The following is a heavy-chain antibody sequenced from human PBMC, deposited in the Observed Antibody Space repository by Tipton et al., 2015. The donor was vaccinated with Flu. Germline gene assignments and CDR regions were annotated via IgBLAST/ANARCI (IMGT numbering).Heavy chain of an antibody. CDR1: RDSMRSDYF. CDR3: ARHTGDSVRGVIDY. V-gene: IGHV4-38-2*02. CDR2: IYHSGST. Sequence: LRLSCTVSRDSMRSDYFWGWIRQPPGKGLEWIGTIYHSGSTYYNPSLKSRLTMSVDTSKNQFSLKLSSVTAADTAVYYCARHTGDSVRGVIDYWGQGTLVTVSS. J-gene: IGHJ4*02. D-gene: IGHD3-10*02.